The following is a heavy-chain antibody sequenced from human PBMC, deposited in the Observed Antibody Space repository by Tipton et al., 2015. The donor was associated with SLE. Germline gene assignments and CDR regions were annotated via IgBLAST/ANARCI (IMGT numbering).Heavy chain of an antibody. D-gene: IGHD7-27*01. CDR2: IYYSGST. CDR3: ARIGGAGDLYYYYMDV. V-gene: IGHV4-59*12. Sequence: TLSLTCTVSGGSMSTYYWSWIRQPPGKGLEWIGSIYYSGSTYYNPSLKSRVTISVDTSKNQFSLKMTSVTAADTAVYYCARIGGAGDLYYYYMDVWGKGTTVTVSS. CDR1: GGSMSTYY. J-gene: IGHJ6*03.